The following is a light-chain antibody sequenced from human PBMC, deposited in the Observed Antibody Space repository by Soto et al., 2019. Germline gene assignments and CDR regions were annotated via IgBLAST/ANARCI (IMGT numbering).Light chain of an antibody. CDR3: QPYNNWPLT. CDR2: GVS. V-gene: IGKV3D-15*01. J-gene: IGKJ4*01. CDR1: QSVTYN. Sequence: ETMLTQSPATLSASPGERVTLSCRATQSVTYNLAWYQQKPGQAPRLLIYGVSSRGYGIPDRFSGSGSGTDFTLTIIRLEPEDFAVYYCQPYNNWPLTFGGGTKVDI.